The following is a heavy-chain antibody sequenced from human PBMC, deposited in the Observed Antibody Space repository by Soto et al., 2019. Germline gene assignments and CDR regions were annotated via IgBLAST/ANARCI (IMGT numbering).Heavy chain of an antibody. V-gene: IGHV4-59*08. J-gene: IGHJ6*03. Sequence: PSETLSLTCTVSGGSISSYYWSWIRQPPGKGLEWIGYIYYSGSTNYNPSLKSRVTISVDTSKNQFSLKLSSVTAADTAVYYCASAHSYGYYYYMDVWGKGTTVTVSS. CDR1: GGSISSYY. CDR2: IYYSGST. D-gene: IGHD5-18*01. CDR3: ASAHSYGYYYYMDV.